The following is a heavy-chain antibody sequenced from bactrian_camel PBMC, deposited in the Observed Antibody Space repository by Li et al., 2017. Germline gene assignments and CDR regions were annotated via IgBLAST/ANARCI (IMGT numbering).Heavy chain of an antibody. J-gene: IGHJ4*01. CDR2: ITNIGGT. D-gene: IGHD1*01. CDR1: GTAYRQYC. Sequence: HVQLVESGGGSVQAGGSLRLSCALSGTAYRQYCMAWFRQSPGKEREGVATITNIGGTKYLDSVQGRFIISHANDNKAIYLQMNNLKPEDTGSYSCKTNKWGLPCGDYVQGQGTQVTVS. V-gene: IGHV3S53*01.